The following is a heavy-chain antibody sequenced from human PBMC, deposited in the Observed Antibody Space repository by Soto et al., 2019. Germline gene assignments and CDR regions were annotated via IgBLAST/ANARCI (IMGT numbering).Heavy chain of an antibody. J-gene: IGHJ6*02. CDR3: ARDAVETAGYCSSTSCYHYYYYGMDV. CDR2: INAGNGNT. V-gene: IGHV1-3*01. CDR1: GYTFTSYA. D-gene: IGHD2-2*03. Sequence: ASVKVSCKASGYTFTSYAMHWVRQAPGQRLEWMGWINAGNGNTKYSQKFQGRVTITRDTSASTAYMELSSLRSEDTAVYYCARDAVETAGYCSSTSCYHYYYYGMDVWGQGTTVTVSS.